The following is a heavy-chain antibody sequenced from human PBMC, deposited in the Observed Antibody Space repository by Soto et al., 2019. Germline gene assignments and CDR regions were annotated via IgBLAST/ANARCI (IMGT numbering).Heavy chain of an antibody. Sequence: EVQLVESGGGLVQPGVSLRLSCAASGFTLSDHYMDWVRQAPGKGLEWVGRTRNKVNDYTTEYAASVKGRFTISRDGSENSLFLQMNSLNTDDTAVYYCTRGAGEHQKLEGYYYGLDVWGLGTTVTVSS. J-gene: IGHJ6*02. CDR2: TRNKVNDYTT. V-gene: IGHV3-72*01. CDR3: TRGAGEHQKLEGYYYGLDV. D-gene: IGHD7-27*01. CDR1: GFTLSDHY.